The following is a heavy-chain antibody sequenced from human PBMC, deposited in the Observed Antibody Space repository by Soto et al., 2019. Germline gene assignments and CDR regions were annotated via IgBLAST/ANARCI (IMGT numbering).Heavy chain of an antibody. J-gene: IGHJ5*02. CDR3: VRRHVSATGIDWFNP. D-gene: IGHD6-13*01. V-gene: IGHV1-3*01. CDR1: GYTFTSYG. CDR2: INAANGDT. Sequence: ASVKVSCKASGYTFTSYGIHWLRHAPGQRLEWMGWINAANGDTKYSPKFQGRVTITRDTSASTAYMELSSLRSEDTAVYYCVRRHVSATGIDWFNPWGQGTLVTVSS.